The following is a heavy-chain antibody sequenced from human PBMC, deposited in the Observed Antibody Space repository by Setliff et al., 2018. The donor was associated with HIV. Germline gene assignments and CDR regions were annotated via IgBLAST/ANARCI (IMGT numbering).Heavy chain of an antibody. D-gene: IGHD6-19*01. CDR1: GYSISSGYY. CDR3: ASLEPYSSGWFFDY. V-gene: IGHV4-38-2*01. J-gene: IGHJ4*02. CDR2: IYHSGST. Sequence: SETLSLTCAVSGYSISSGYYWGWIRQPPGKGLEWIGNIYHSGSTYYNPSLKSRVTISVDTSKNQFSLKLSSVTAADTAVYYCASLEPYSSGWFFDYWGQGTLVTVSS.